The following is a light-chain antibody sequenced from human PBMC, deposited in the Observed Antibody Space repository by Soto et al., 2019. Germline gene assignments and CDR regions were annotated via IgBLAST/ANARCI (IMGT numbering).Light chain of an antibody. CDR2: DVS. Sequence: QSALTQPPSASGSPGQSVTISCTGTSSDVGGYNYVSWYQQHPGKAPKLMISDVSKRPSGVPDRFSGSKSGNTASLTVSGLQDEDEADDYCCSYAGSNNYVFGTGTKVTVL. J-gene: IGLJ1*01. CDR3: CSYAGSNNYV. CDR1: SSDVGGYNY. V-gene: IGLV2-8*01.